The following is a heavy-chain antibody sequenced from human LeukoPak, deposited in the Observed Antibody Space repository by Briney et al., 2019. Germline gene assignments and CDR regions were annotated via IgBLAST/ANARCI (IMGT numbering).Heavy chain of an antibody. CDR3: ARGAEANYYDTSGYYLYYY. CDR2: IIPIFGTT. CDR1: GGTFSNYA. J-gene: IGHJ4*02. V-gene: IGHV1-69*05. D-gene: IGHD3-22*01. Sequence: GASVKVSCKASGGTFSNYAISWVRQAPGQGLEWMGRIIPIFGTTNYAQKFQGRVTITTDESTSTAYMELSSLRSEDTAVYYCARGAEANYYDTSGYYLYYYWGQGTLVTVSS.